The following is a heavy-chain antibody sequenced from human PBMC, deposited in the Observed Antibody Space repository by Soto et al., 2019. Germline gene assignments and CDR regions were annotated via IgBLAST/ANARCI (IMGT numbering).Heavy chain of an antibody. CDR1: GYSLTSYW. J-gene: IGHJ4*02. CDR2: IYLGDSNT. V-gene: IGHV5-51*01. D-gene: IGHD2-2*02. CDR3: ARQSYCSSTSCYTVDS. Sequence: GESLKLSCKGSGYSLTSYWIGWMRQTPGKGLEWMGMIYLGDSNTRYSPSFEGQVTISADKSTTAAYLQCTSLKASDSAMYYCARQSYCSSTSCYTVDSWGQGTLVTVS.